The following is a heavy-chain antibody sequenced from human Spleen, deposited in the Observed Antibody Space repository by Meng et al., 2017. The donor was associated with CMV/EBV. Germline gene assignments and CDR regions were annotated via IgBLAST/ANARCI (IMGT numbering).Heavy chain of an antibody. V-gene: IGHV3-21*01. D-gene: IGHD3-9*01. CDR3: ARESRHYDILTGYYVVFLDV. CDR2: ISSSSSYI. CDR1: GFSFSTYW. J-gene: IGHJ6*02. Sequence: GESLKISCAASGFSFSTYWMQWVRRAPGKGLEWVSSISSSSSYIYYADSVRGRFTISRDNAKNSLYLQMNSLRAEDTAVYYCARESRHYDILTGYYVVFLDVWGQGTTVTVSS.